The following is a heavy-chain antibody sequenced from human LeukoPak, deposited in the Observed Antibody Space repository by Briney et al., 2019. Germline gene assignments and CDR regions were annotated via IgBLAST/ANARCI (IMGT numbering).Heavy chain of an antibody. V-gene: IGHV4-59*01. Sequence: SETLSLTCTVSGGSISSYYWSWIRQPPGKGLEWIGYIYYSGSTNYNPSLKSRVTTSVDTTKNQFSLKLSSVTAADTAVYYCARTQQWLSPFDYWGQGTLVTVSS. D-gene: IGHD6-19*01. J-gene: IGHJ4*02. CDR1: GGSISSYY. CDR2: IYYSGST. CDR3: ARTQQWLSPFDY.